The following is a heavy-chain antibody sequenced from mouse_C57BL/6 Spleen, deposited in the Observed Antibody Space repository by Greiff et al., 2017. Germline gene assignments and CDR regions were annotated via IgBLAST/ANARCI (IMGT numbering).Heavy chain of an antibody. Sequence: VQLQQPGAELVRPASSVKLSCKASGYTFTSYWMHWVKQRPIQGLEWIGNIDPSDSETHYNQKFKDKATLTVDKSSSTAYMQLSSLTSEDSAVYYCARGDYYGSSFAWFAYWGQGTLVTVSA. CDR2: IDPSDSET. V-gene: IGHV1-52*01. J-gene: IGHJ3*01. D-gene: IGHD1-1*01. CDR3: ARGDYYGSSFAWFAY. CDR1: GYTFTSYW.